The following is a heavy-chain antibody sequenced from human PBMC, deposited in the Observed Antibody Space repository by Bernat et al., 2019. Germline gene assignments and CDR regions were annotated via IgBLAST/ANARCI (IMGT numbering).Heavy chain of an antibody. CDR3: AHRAGDYDILTGYYTYYFDY. Sequence: QITLKESGPTLVKPTPTLTLTCTFSGFSLSTSGVGVGWIRQPPGKALEWLALIYWDDDKRYSPSLKSRLTITKDTSKNQVVLKMTNMDPVDTATYYCAHRAGDYDILTGYYTYYFDYWGQGTLVTVSS. J-gene: IGHJ4*02. D-gene: IGHD3-9*01. CDR1: GFSLSTSGVG. CDR2: IYWDDDK. V-gene: IGHV2-5*02.